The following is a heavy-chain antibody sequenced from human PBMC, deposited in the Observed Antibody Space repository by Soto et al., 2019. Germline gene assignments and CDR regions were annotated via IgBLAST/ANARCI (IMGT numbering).Heavy chain of an antibody. CDR2: INAGNGNT. Sequence: ASVKVSCKASGYTFTSYAMHWVRQAPGQRLEWMGWINAGNGNTKYSQKFQGRVTITRDTSASTAYMELSSLRSEDTAVYYCARDQLWFGELFDAFDIWGQGTMVTVS. CDR3: ARDQLWFGELFDAFDI. V-gene: IGHV1-3*01. D-gene: IGHD3-10*01. CDR1: GYTFTSYA. J-gene: IGHJ3*02.